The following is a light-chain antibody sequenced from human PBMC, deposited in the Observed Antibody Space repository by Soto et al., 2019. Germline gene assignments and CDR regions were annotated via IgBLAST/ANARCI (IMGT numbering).Light chain of an antibody. CDR2: KAS. V-gene: IGKV1-5*03. CDR1: QSINIW. Sequence: DIQMTQSPSTLSASVGDRVTITCRASQSINIWLAWYQQKPGKAPKLLIYKASNLESGVPSRFSGSGSGTEFTLPISSLQPDLFAAYYCHQYNSPTWTFGQITKVEI. CDR3: HQYNSPTWT. J-gene: IGKJ1*01.